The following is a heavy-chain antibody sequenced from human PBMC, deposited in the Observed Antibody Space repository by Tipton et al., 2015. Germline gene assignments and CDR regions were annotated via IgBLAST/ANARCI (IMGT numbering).Heavy chain of an antibody. CDR3: ARTGGVHSSGWEVH. V-gene: IGHV4-39*07. Sequence: TLSLTCTVSGGSISSSYYYWGWIRQPPGKGLEWIGSIFYSGSTYYNPSLKSRITISVDTSKNQFSLNLSSVTAADTAVYYCARTGGVHSSGWEVHWGQGTLVSVSS. J-gene: IGHJ4*02. D-gene: IGHD6-19*01. CDR2: IFYSGST. CDR1: GGSISSSYYY.